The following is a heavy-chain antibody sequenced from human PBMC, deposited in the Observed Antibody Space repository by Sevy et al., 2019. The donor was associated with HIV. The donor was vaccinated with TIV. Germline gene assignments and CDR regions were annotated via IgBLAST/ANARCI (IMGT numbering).Heavy chain of an antibody. CDR3: VRSIATEASF. CDR2: INQNGSVS. D-gene: IGHD2-21*01. V-gene: IGHV3-7*01. Sequence: GGCLRLSCAVSGFSLNDYWMSWVRQAPGKGLERVANINQNGSVSYYVDSVKGRFTISRDDARNLLYLQMNNLRVEDTAVYYCVRSIATEASFWGQGTLVCVSS. J-gene: IGHJ1*01. CDR1: GFSLNDYW.